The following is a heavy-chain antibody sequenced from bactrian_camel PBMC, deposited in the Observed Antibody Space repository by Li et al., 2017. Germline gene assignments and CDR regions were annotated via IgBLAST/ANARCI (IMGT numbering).Heavy chain of an antibody. J-gene: IGHJ4*01. CDR3: AAGETAAMGWTRTCPEWDY. V-gene: IGHV3S53*01. CDR2: LTVDGKT. Sequence: VQLVESGGGSVQAGGSLRLSCAASGYTYSVYCMGWFRQAPGKEREQVATLTVDGKTNYADSVKGRFTISRDTAKKTTYLQLNSLKPEDTAMYYCAAGETAAMGWTRTCPEWDYWGQGTQVTVS. D-gene: IGHD3*01. CDR1: GYTYSVYC.